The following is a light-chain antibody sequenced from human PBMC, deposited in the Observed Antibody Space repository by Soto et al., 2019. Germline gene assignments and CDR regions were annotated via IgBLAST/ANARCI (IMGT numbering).Light chain of an antibody. V-gene: IGKV3-15*01. Sequence: EIVLTQSPATLSLSPGERATLSCRASQSVSTNLAWYQQKPGQAPRLLIHGATTRATGIPARFSGSGSGTEFTLTISSLQSEDFAVYYCQRYNNWPRTFGQGTKVDIK. CDR3: QRYNNWPRT. CDR1: QSVSTN. CDR2: GAT. J-gene: IGKJ1*01.